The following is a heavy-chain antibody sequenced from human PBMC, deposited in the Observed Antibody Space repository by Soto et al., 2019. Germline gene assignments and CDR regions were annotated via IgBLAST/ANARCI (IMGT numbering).Heavy chain of an antibody. V-gene: IGHV4-61*01. Sequence: QVQLQESGPGLVKPSETLSLTCTVSGGSVSSGSYYWSWIRQPPGKGLEWIGYIYYSGSTNYNPSLTSRVTISVDTYKNQFSLKLSSVTAADTAVYYCARIKTSGSYYSADWYFDLWGRGTLVTVSS. CDR2: IYYSGST. D-gene: IGHD1-26*01. CDR1: GGSVSSGSYY. J-gene: IGHJ2*01. CDR3: ARIKTSGSYYSADWYFDL.